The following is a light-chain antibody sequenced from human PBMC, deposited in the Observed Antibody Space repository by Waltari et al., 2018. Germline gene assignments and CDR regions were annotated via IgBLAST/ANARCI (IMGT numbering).Light chain of an antibody. CDR1: SSHIGAGHD. V-gene: IGLV1-40*01. CDR3: QSFDIRLSGGVV. Sequence: QSVLTQPPSMSGAPGQRVTIPCTGSSSHIGAGHDVHWTQVFPGTAPKLLIYGNNNRPSGVPDRFSGSKSDTSASLAIGGLQAEDEADYYCQSFDIRLSGGVVFGGGTKVTVL. J-gene: IGLJ3*02. CDR2: GNN.